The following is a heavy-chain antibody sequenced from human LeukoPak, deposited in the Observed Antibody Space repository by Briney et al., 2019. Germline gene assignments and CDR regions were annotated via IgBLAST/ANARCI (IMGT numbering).Heavy chain of an antibody. CDR1: GYTFTSYG. D-gene: IGHD2-2*01. V-gene: IGHV1-18*01. CDR3: ARRKGHCSSTSCYYLNYNWFDP. Sequence: ASVKVSCKASGYTFTSYGISWVRQAPGQGLEWMGWISAYNGNTNYAQKLQGGVTMTTDTSTSTAYMELRSLRSDDTAVYYCARRKGHCSSTSCYYLNYNWFDPWGQGTLVTVSS. CDR2: ISAYNGNT. J-gene: IGHJ5*02.